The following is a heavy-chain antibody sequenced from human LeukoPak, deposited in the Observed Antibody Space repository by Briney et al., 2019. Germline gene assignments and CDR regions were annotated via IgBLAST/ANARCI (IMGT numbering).Heavy chain of an antibody. J-gene: IGHJ4*02. CDR2: ISWNSGSI. V-gene: IGHV3-9*01. D-gene: IGHD2-2*02. CDR1: GFTFDDYA. CDR3: AKAGYCSSTSCYNLDY. Sequence: GGSLRLSCAASGFTFDDYAMHWVRHAPGKGLEWVSGISWNSGSIGYADSVKGRFTISRDNAKNSLYLQMNSLRAEGTALYYCAKAGYCSSTSCYNLDYWGQGTLVTVSS.